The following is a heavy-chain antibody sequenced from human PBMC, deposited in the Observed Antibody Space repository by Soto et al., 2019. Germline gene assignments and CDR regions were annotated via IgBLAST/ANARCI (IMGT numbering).Heavy chain of an antibody. Sequence: QVQLVQSGAEVKKPGASVKVSCKASGYTFTSYYMHWVRQAPGQGLEWMGIINPSGGSTSYAQKFQGRVTMTRDTSTSTVYMELNSLRSEDTAVYYCARLSITVAGTFDSWGQGTLVTVSS. CDR1: GYTFTSYY. CDR3: ARLSITVAGTFDS. V-gene: IGHV1-46*01. J-gene: IGHJ4*02. D-gene: IGHD6-19*01. CDR2: INPSGGST.